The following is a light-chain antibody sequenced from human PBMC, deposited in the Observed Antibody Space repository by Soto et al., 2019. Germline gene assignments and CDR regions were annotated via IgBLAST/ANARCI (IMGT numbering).Light chain of an antibody. J-gene: IGKJ1*01. V-gene: IGKV3-20*01. Sequence: EIVLTQSPGTLSLSPGERATLSCRASQSVSSSYLAWYQQKPGQAPRLLIYGASSRATGIPDRFSGSGSGTDFTLTISRLEPEDSAVYYCQQYGRSRWTFGQGTKV. CDR3: QQYGRSRWT. CDR1: QSVSSSY. CDR2: GAS.